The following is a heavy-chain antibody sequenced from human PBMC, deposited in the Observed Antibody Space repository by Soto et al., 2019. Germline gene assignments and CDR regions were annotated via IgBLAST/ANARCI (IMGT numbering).Heavy chain of an antibody. CDR3: AKDLRGYSYGPYYFDY. J-gene: IGHJ4*02. Sequence: EVQLLESGGGLGQPGGSLRLSCAASGFTFSSYAMSWVRQAPGKGLEWVSAISGSGGSTYYADSVKGRFTISRDNSKNTLYLQMNSLRAEDTAVYYCAKDLRGYSYGPYYFDYWGQGTLVTVSS. CDR2: ISGSGGST. CDR1: GFTFSSYA. D-gene: IGHD5-18*01. V-gene: IGHV3-23*01.